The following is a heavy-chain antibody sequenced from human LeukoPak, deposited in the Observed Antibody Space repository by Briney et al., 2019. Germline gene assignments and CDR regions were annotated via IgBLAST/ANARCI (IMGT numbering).Heavy chain of an antibody. CDR3: ARDRDYSNYWYYFDY. CDR1: GGTFSSYA. CDR2: IIPIFGTA. J-gene: IGHJ4*02. V-gene: IGHV1-69*13. Sequence: SVKVSCKASGGTFSSYAISWVRQAPGQGLEWMGGIIPIFGTANYAQKFQGRVTITADESTSTAYMELSSLRSEDTAVYYCARDRDYSNYWYYFDYWGQGTLVTVSS. D-gene: IGHD4-11*01.